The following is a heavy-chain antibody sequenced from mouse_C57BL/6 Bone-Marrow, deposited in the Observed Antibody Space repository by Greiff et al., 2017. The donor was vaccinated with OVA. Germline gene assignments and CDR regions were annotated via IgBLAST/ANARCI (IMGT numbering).Heavy chain of an antibody. J-gene: IGHJ4*01. CDR3: TRGDYYSNYVAMDY. V-gene: IGHV5S21*01. CDR2: ISSGGDYI. D-gene: IGHD2-5*01. Sequence: EVKLVESGEGLVKPGGSLKLSCAASGFTFSSYAMSWVRQTPEKRLEWVAYISSGGDYIYYADTVKGRFTISRDNARNTLYLQMSSLKSEDTAMYYCTRGDYYSNYVAMDYWGQGTSVTVSS. CDR1: GFTFSSYA.